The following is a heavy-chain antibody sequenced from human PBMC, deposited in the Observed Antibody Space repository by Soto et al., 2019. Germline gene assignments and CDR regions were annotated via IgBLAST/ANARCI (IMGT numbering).Heavy chain of an antibody. D-gene: IGHD5-12*01. CDR2: IKSKTDGGTT. J-gene: IGHJ4*02. CDR1: GFTFSNAW. CDR3: TTDKVIRVWWLRLY. V-gene: IGHV3-15*01. Sequence: PGGSLRLSCAASGFTFSNAWMSWVRQAPGKGLEWVGRIKSKTDGGTTDYAAPVKGRFTISRDDSKNTLYLQMNSLKTEDTAVYYCTTDKVIRVWWLRLYWGQRTLVTGSS.